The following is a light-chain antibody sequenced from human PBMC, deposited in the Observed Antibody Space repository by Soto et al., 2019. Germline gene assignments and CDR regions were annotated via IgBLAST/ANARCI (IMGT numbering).Light chain of an antibody. CDR2: GAS. V-gene: IGKV3-20*01. CDR3: QQYNSWPPLT. J-gene: IGKJ4*01. Sequence: IVLTQSPDTLSLSPGERATLSCRAGQSVSSTYLAWYQQKPGQAPRLLIYGASSRATGTPDRFSGSGSGTDFTLTINSLQSEDFAVYYCQQYNSWPPLTFGGGAKVDIK. CDR1: QSVSSTY.